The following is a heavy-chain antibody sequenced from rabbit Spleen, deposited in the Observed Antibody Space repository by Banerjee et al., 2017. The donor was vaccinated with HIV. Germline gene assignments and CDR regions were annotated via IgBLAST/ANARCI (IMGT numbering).Heavy chain of an antibody. V-gene: IGHV1S40*01. CDR1: GFSFSTSDY. J-gene: IGHJ6*01. CDR2: IAGSSSDFT. Sequence: QSLEESGGDLVKPGASLTLTCTASGFSFSTSDYMCWVRQAPGKGLEWISCIAGSSSDFTYSATWAKGRFTCSKTSSTTVTLQMTSLTVADTATYFCARDTSSSFSSYGMDLWGHGTLVTVS. CDR3: ARDTSSSFSSYGMDL. D-gene: IGHD1-1*01.